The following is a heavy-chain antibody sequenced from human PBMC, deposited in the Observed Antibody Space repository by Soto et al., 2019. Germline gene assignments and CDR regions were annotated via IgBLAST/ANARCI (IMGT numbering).Heavy chain of an antibody. V-gene: IGHV2-26*01. D-gene: IGHD3-10*01. Sequence: QVTLKESGPVLVKPTETLTLTCTVSGFSLNNARMSVSWIRQPPGKALEWLAHIFSTGGKSYSTSLKSRLTTSNDTSKSQVVLTMTNMDPVDTATYYCARIRGWGWLGPNDYWGQGTLVTVSS. CDR3: ARIRGWGWLGPNDY. CDR2: IFSTGGK. J-gene: IGHJ4*02. CDR1: GFSLNNARMS.